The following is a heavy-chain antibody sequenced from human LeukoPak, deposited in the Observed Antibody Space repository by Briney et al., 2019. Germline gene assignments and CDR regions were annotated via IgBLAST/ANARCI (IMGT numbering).Heavy chain of an antibody. J-gene: IGHJ4*02. D-gene: IGHD6-13*01. CDR2: IYYGGCT. Sequence: SETLSLTCTVSGASFSSSTYYWGWIRQPPGKGLEWIGRIYYGGCTYYNPSLKSRVTMSVDTSQKQFSMKLSSVPAADTAVYYCARHAGGIAAAGTRPFDYWGQGTLVTVSS. CDR1: GASFSSSTYY. V-gene: IGHV4-39*01. CDR3: ARHAGGIAAAGTRPFDY.